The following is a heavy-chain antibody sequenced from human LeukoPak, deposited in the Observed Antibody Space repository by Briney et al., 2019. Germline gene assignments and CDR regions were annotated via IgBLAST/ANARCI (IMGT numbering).Heavy chain of an antibody. J-gene: IGHJ4*02. CDR2: INHSGST. CDR1: GGSFSGYY. V-gene: IGHV4-34*01. CDR3: ARRAVTTGENYFDY. D-gene: IGHD4-17*01. Sequence: PSETLSLTCAAYGGSFSGYYWSWIRQPPGKGLEWIGEINHSGSTNYNPSLKSRVTISVDTSKNQFSLKLSSVTAADTAVYYCARRAVTTGENYFDYWGQGTLVTVSS.